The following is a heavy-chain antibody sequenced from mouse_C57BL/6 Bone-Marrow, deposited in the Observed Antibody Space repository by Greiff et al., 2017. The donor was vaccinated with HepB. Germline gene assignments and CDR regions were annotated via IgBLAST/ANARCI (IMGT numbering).Heavy chain of an antibody. J-gene: IGHJ1*03. CDR1: GYSFTSYG. CDR3: ARSYYGSSYTSYWYFDV. Sequence: VHVKQSGAELVRPGSSVKMSCKTSGYSFTSYGINWVKQRPGQGLEWIGYIYIGNGYTEYNEKFKGKATLTSDTSSSTAYMQLSSLTSEDSAIYFCARSYYGSSYTSYWYFDVWGTGTTVTVSS. D-gene: IGHD1-1*01. V-gene: IGHV1-58*01. CDR2: IYIGNGYT.